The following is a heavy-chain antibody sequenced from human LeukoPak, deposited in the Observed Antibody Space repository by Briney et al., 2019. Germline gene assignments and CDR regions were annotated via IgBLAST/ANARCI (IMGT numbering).Heavy chain of an antibody. Sequence: GGSLRSPCAASGVTFSSYAMSWVRQAPGKGLEWVSAMSGSGGSTYYADSVKGRFTISRDNSKNTLYLQVNSLRAEDTAVYYCAKPVGPSVAFDMWGQATKVTVSS. J-gene: IGHJ3*02. V-gene: IGHV3-23*01. CDR1: GVTFSSYA. CDR2: MSGSGGST. CDR3: AKPVGPSVAFDM. D-gene: IGHD1-26*01.